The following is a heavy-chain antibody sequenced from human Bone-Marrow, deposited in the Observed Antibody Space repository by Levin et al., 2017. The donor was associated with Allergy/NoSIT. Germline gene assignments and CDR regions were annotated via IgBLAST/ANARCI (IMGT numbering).Heavy chain of an antibody. D-gene: IGHD3-10*01. J-gene: IGHJ4*02. V-gene: IGHV3-53*01. CDR2: IYSGGDT. CDR1: GFTVTNNY. CDR3: ARLLFGELPANYY. Sequence: RPGGSLRLSCAVSGFTVTNNYMSWVRLAPGKGLEWVSVIYSGGDTSYADSVKGRFTISRDSSTLYLQMNSLRAEDTAVYYCARLLFGELPANYYWGRGTLVTVSS.